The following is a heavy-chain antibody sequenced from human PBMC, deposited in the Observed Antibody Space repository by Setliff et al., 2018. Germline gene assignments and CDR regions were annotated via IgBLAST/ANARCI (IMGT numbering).Heavy chain of an antibody. CDR3: ARRSTYYDYRGYYFDY. CDR2: IFHSGAT. J-gene: IGHJ4*02. Sequence: PSETLSLTCSVSGDSVTSHYWSWVRQPPGRGLEWIGYIFHSGATNYNPSLKSRVTISFGTSKNQFSLKLSSVTAADTAVYYCARRSTYYDYRGYYFDYWGQGTPVTSPQ. CDR1: GDSVTSHY. D-gene: IGHD3-22*01. V-gene: IGHV4-59*02.